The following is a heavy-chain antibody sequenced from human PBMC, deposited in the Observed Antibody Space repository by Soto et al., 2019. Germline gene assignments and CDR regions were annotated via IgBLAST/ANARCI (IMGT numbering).Heavy chain of an antibody. CDR1: GASSNTFAYY. V-gene: IGHV4-39*01. CDR2: VYYNENT. Sequence: GTLSLTSSLPGASSNTFAYYWGWFRQPPGKGLEWIGTVYYNENTYYNPSLRSRVAISVDTAKNQFSLNLRSVTAADTAVYFCARRERYYGSPGWFDPWGRGTLVTVSS. D-gene: IGHD3-10*01. CDR3: ARRERYYGSPGWFDP. J-gene: IGHJ5*02.